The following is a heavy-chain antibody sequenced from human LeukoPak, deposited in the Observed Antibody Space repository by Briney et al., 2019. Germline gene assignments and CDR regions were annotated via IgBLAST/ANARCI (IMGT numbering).Heavy chain of an antibody. J-gene: IGHJ3*02. V-gene: IGHV4-31*01. Sequence: SETLSLTCTVSGGSLSSGPYYWSWIRQPPGKGLEWIGYINYSGTTYYNPSLKSPALISIDTSKNQFSLKLSSVTAADTAVYYCARLANRNRWILPNDAFDIWGQGTMVTVSS. D-gene: IGHD3-22*01. CDR3: ARLANRNRWILPNDAFDI. CDR2: INYSGTT. CDR1: GGSLSSGPYY.